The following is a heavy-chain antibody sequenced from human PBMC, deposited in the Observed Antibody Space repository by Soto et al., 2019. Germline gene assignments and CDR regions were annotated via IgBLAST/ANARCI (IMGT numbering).Heavy chain of an antibody. J-gene: IGHJ6*02. D-gene: IGHD2-15*01. V-gene: IGHV3-30-3*01. Sequence: QVQLVESGGGVVQPGRSLRLSCAASGFIFSSYAMHWVRQAPGKGLEWVAVISYDGSNKYYADSVKGRFTISRDNSKNXXXXQMNSLRAEDTAVYYCARTGLLHGMDVWGQGTTVTVSS. CDR2: ISYDGSNK. CDR1: GFIFSSYA. CDR3: ARTGLLHGMDV.